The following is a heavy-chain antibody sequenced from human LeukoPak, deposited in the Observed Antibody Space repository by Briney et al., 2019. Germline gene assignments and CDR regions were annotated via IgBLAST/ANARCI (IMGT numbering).Heavy chain of an antibody. CDR3: ARDQTYSLLRYFDWFPFDY. CDR2: INPNSGGT. J-gene: IGHJ4*02. D-gene: IGHD3-9*01. V-gene: IGHV1-2*02. Sequence: ASVKVSCKASGYTFTGYYMHWVRQAPGQGLEWMGWINPNSGGTNYAQKFQGRVTMTRDTSISTAYMELSRPRSDDTAVYYCARDQTYSLLRYFDWFPFDYWGQGTLVTVSS. CDR1: GYTFTGYY.